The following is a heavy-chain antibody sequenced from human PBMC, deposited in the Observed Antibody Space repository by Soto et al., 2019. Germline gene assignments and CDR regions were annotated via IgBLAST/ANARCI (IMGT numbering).Heavy chain of an antibody. Sequence: EVPLVESGGGLVKPGGSLRLSCAASGFTFSSYSMNWVRQAPGKGLEWVSSISSSSSYIYYADSVKGRFTISRDNAKNSLYLQMNSLRAEDTAVYYCARQWLEDTGWYFDLWGRGTLVTVSS. CDR1: GFTFSSYS. CDR2: ISSSSSYI. D-gene: IGHD6-19*01. V-gene: IGHV3-21*01. CDR3: ARQWLEDTGWYFDL. J-gene: IGHJ2*01.